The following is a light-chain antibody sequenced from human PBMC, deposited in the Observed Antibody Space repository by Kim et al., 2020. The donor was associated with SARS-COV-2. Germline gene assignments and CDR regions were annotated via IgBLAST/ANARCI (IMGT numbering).Light chain of an antibody. CDR1: QGISSS. Sequence: DIQMTQSPSSLSASVGDRVTITCRASQGISSSLNWYQQKPGKAPKLLIYAASSLQSGVPSRFSGSGSGTDFTLTISSLQPEDFATYYCQQGNNNPYTFGQGTKLEI. V-gene: IGKV1-39*01. CDR3: QQGNNNPYT. CDR2: AAS. J-gene: IGKJ2*01.